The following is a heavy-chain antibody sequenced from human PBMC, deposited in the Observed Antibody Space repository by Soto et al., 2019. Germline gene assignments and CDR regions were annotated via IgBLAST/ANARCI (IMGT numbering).Heavy chain of an antibody. D-gene: IGHD3-10*01. V-gene: IGHV3-74*01. CDR3: ARAVRSGSYPYYYYGLDV. Sequence: EVQVVESGGGLVQPGGSLRLSCAASGFTFSNYWIHWVRQAPGKGLVWVSRINSEGTSTSYADSVKGRFTISRDNAKNTLYLQMNILGVEDTAAYYCARAVRSGSYPYYYYGLDVWGQGTTGTVSS. CDR2: INSEGTST. J-gene: IGHJ6*02. CDR1: GFTFSNYW.